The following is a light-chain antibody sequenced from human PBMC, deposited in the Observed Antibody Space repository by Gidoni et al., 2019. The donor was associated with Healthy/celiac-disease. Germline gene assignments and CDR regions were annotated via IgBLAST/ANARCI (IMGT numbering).Light chain of an antibody. Sequence: AIQLTQSPSSLSASVGDRVTITCRASQGISSALAWYQQKPGKAPKLLIYDASSLESGVPSRFSGSGSGTDFTLTISSLQPEDFATYYCQQFNNYPRVFTFGPXTKVDIK. CDR3: QQFNNYPRVFT. CDR1: QGISSA. J-gene: IGKJ3*01. CDR2: DAS. V-gene: IGKV1D-13*01.